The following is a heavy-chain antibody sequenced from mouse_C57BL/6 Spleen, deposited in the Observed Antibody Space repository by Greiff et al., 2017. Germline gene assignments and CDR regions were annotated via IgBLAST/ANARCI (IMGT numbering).Heavy chain of an antibody. CDR3: ARTYYYGSSPFAY. J-gene: IGHJ3*01. D-gene: IGHD1-1*01. V-gene: IGHV1-61*01. Sequence: QVQLKQSGAELVRPGSSVKLSCKASGYTFTSYWMDWVKQRPGQGLEWIGNIYPSDSETHYNQKFKDKATLTVDKSSSTAYMQLSSLTSEDSAVYYCARTYYYGSSPFAYWGQGTLVTVSA. CDR1: GYTFTSYW. CDR2: IYPSDSET.